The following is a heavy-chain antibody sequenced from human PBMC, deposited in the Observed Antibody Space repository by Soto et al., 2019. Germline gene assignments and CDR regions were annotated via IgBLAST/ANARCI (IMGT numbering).Heavy chain of an antibody. CDR1: GYSISSGYD. CDR3: ARLHSSGYYYYYYGMDV. Sequence: KASETLSLTCAVSGYSISSGYDLGWIRQPPGKGLEWIGSIYHSGSTYYNPSLKSRVTISVDTSKNQFSLKLSSVTAADTAVYYCARLHSSGYYYYYYGMDVWGQGTTVTVSS. D-gene: IGHD3-22*01. V-gene: IGHV4-38-2*01. J-gene: IGHJ6*02. CDR2: IYHSGST.